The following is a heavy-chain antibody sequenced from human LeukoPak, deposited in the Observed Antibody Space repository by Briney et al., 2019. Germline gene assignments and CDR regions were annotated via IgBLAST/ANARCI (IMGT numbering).Heavy chain of an antibody. D-gene: IGHD5-24*01. J-gene: IGHJ4*02. CDR1: GFTVSSNY. Sequence: GGSLRLSCAASGFTVSSNYMSWVRQAPGKGLEWVSSISGSGSGGSTYYADSVKGRFTISRDNSKNTLYLQMNSLIAEDTAVYYCAKSGYNRFDYWGQGTRVTVSS. CDR3: AKSGYNRFDY. V-gene: IGHV3-23*01. CDR2: ISGSGSGGST.